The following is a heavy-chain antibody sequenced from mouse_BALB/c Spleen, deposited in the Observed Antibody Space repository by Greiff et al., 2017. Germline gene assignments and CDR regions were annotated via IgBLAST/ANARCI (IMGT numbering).Heavy chain of an antibody. CDR2: IWAGGST. Sequence: QVQLKQSGPGLVAPSQSLSITCTVSGFSLTSYGVHWVRQPPGKGLEWLGVIWAGGSTNYNSALMSRLSISKDNSKSQVFLKMNSLQTDDTAMYYCAREAYGNSPYWGQGTLVTVSA. D-gene: IGHD2-10*02. CDR3: AREAYGNSPY. CDR1: GFSLTSYG. V-gene: IGHV2-9*02. J-gene: IGHJ3*01.